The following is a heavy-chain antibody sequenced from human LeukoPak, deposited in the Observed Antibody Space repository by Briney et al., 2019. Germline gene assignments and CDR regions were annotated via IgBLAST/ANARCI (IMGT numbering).Heavy chain of an antibody. J-gene: IGHJ6*02. CDR3: ASTPNYYGSGSTPWGFAGYYYYGMDV. D-gene: IGHD3-10*01. Sequence: PSETLSHTCTISGRPISSYYWSWIRQPPGKGLEWIGYIYTSGSTNYNPSLKSRVTISVDTSKNQVSLKLSSVTGADTAVYYCASTPNYYGSGSTPWGFAGYYYYGMDVCGQGTTVTASS. V-gene: IGHV4-4*09. CDR1: GRPISSYY. CDR2: IYTSGST.